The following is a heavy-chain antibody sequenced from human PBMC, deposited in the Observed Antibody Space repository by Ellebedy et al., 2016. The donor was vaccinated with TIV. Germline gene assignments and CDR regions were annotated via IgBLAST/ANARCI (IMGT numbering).Heavy chain of an antibody. CDR3: ARDWRLRQRLYYYYMDV. D-gene: IGHD5-12*01. CDR1: GGSISSSSYY. Sequence: SETLSLXXTVSGGSISSSSYYWGWIRQPPGKGLEWIGSIYYSGSTYYNPSLKSRVTISVDTSKNQFSLKLSSVTAADTAVYYCARDWRLRQRLYYYYMDVWGKGTTVTVSS. V-gene: IGHV4-39*07. J-gene: IGHJ6*03. CDR2: IYYSGST.